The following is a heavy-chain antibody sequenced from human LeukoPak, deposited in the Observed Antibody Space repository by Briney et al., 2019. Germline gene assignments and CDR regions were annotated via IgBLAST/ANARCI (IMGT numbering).Heavy chain of an antibody. CDR3: ARVLTFYNDLATS. CDR2: INPESGAT. J-gene: IGHJ5*02. CDR1: GDNITDQY. V-gene: IGHV1-2*02. Sequence: GASVKVSCKASGDNITDQYLHWVRQAPGQGLEWMGWINPESGATHYAQKFQDKIRLTSGTSITAAYMEVSALTSDDTAIYYCARVLTFYNDLATSWGQGTLVTVSS. D-gene: IGHD3/OR15-3a*01.